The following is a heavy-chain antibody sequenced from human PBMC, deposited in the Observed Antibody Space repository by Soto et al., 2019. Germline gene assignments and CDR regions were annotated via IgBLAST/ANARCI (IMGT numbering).Heavy chain of an antibody. J-gene: IGHJ5*02. Sequence: EVQLVESGGGLVQPGESLRLSCAASGFTFSSYWMHWVRQAPGKGLVWVSRINSDGSTTSYADSVKGRFTISRDNAKNTEYLQMNSLRDEDTAVYYCARVLTGSWNWFDPWGQGTLVTVSS. D-gene: IGHD6-13*01. CDR3: ARVLTGSWNWFDP. V-gene: IGHV3-74*01. CDR2: INSDGSTT. CDR1: GFTFSSYW.